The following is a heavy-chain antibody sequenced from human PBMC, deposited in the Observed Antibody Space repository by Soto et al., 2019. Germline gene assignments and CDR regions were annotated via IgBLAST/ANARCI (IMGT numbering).Heavy chain of an antibody. Sequence: PGGSLRLSCAASGFTFSSYAMSWFRQAPGKGLEWVSAISGSGGSTYYADSVKGRFTISRDNSKNTLYLQMNSLRAEDTAVYYCAKDQLYYDFWSGYYSGMDVRGQGTTVTVSS. CDR1: GFTFSSYA. V-gene: IGHV3-23*01. CDR2: ISGSGGST. J-gene: IGHJ6*02. D-gene: IGHD3-3*01. CDR3: AKDQLYYDFWSGYYSGMDV.